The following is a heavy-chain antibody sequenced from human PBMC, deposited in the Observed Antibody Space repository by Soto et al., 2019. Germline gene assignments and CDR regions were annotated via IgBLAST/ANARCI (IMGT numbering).Heavy chain of an antibody. J-gene: IGHJ4*02. CDR1: GYTFTSYG. Sequence: QVQLVQSGAEVKKPGASVKVSCKASGYTFTSYGIIWVRQAPGQGLEWMGWISAYNGNTHYAQKLQGRVTMTTDTPTSTANRGGGSLRFDDRAFYYCARDGGSSALAYGGQGPLVTVSS. CDR2: ISAYNGNT. CDR3: ARDGGSSALAY. D-gene: IGHD1-26*01. V-gene: IGHV1-18*01.